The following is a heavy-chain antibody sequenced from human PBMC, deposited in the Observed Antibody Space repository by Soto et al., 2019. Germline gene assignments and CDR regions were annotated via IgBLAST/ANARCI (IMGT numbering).Heavy chain of an antibody. CDR2: INGSGVNT. V-gene: IGHV3-23*01. Sequence: EVQLLESGGDLVQPGGSLRLSCAASGFTFSDYTMSWVRQASGKGLEWVSSINGSGVNTYYSDSVTGRCPISRDNCKGRLHRQMSSPRAEDTAGFYRGKRGVSGEPGTATTVMEWGQGTPVTVSS. D-gene: IGHD3-10*01. J-gene: IGHJ4*02. CDR1: GFTFSDYT. CDR3: GKRGVSGEPGTATTVME.